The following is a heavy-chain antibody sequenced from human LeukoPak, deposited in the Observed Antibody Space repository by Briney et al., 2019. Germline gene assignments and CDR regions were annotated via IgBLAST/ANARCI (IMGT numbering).Heavy chain of an antibody. V-gene: IGHV3-72*01. CDR2: TRNRANSYTT. D-gene: IGHD3-16*01. CDR1: GFTLSDHY. Sequence: GGSLRLSCAASGFTLSDHYMDWVRQAPGKGLEWVGRTRNRANSYTTDYAASVKGRFTISRDDLKSSLYLQMNSLRTEDTAVYYCARGGLYDPAPGGQGTLVTVSS. CDR3: ARGGLYDPAP. J-gene: IGHJ5*02.